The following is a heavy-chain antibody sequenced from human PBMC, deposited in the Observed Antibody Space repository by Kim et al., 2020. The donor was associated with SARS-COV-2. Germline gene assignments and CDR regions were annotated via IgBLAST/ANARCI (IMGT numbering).Heavy chain of an antibody. Sequence: SETLSLTCTVSGGSISSSSYYWGWIRQPPGKGLEWIGSIYYSGSTYYNPSLKSRVTISVDTSKNQFSLKLSSVTAADTAVYYCARTIAAAGTRVDWGQGTLVTVSS. V-gene: IGHV4-39*01. CDR3: ARTIAAAGTRVD. J-gene: IGHJ4*02. CDR2: IYYSGST. CDR1: GGSISSSSYY. D-gene: IGHD6-13*01.